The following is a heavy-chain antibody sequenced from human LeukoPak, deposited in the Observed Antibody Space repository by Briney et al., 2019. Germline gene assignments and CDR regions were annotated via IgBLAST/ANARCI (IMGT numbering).Heavy chain of an antibody. D-gene: IGHD4/OR15-4a*01. CDR1: GGSISSSY. J-gene: IGHJ4*02. Sequence: SETLSLTCTVSGGSISSSYWSWIRQPPPKGLDLIGYIYYTWSTNSNPSLKSRVTISVETSKTKYSLTLSPMTAADTAVYYCARRAGAYSHPYDYWGQGTLVTVSS. V-gene: IGHV4-59*01. CDR3: ARRAGAYSHPYDY. CDR2: IYYTWST.